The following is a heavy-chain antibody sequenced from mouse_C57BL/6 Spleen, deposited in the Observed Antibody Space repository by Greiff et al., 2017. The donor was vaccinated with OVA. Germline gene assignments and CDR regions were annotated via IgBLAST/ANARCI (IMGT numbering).Heavy chain of an antibody. D-gene: IGHD2-2*01. CDR2: IDPSDSYT. CDR3: ARKGGYEGYAMDY. J-gene: IGHJ4*01. CDR1: GYTFTSYW. V-gene: IGHV1-50*01. Sequence: QQPGAELVKPGASVKLSCKASGYTFTSYWMQWVKQRPGQGLEWIGEIDPSDSYTNYNQKFKGKATLTVDTSSSTAYMQLSSLTSEDSAVYYCARKGGYEGYAMDYWGQGTSVTVSS.